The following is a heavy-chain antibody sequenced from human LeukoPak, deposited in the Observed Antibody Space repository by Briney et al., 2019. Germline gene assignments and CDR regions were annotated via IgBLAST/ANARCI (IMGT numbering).Heavy chain of an antibody. CDR3: ARDSVNYDILTGYPLYYFDY. CDR2: IIPILGIA. D-gene: IGHD3-9*01. V-gene: IGHV1-69*04. Sequence: GASVKVSCKASGGTFSSYAISWVRQAPGQGLEWMGRIIPILGIANYAQKFQGRVTITADKSTSTAYMELSSLRSEDTAVYYCARDSVNYDILTGYPLYYFDYWGQGTLVTVSS. CDR1: GGTFSSYA. J-gene: IGHJ4*02.